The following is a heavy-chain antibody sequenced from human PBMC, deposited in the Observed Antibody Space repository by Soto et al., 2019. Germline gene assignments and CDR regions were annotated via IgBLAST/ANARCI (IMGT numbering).Heavy chain of an antibody. D-gene: IGHD1-26*01. CDR1: GFVFSDYG. Sequence: GGSLRLSYAASGFVFSDYGMHWVRQAPGTGLGWAALITNDGNNEYYRESVKGRFSISRGRSTNTVDLLMNSLRPEDTGVYYCAKEGPGGGRHFYYAMDVWGQGTTVTVSS. V-gene: IGHV3-30*02. J-gene: IGHJ6*02. CDR2: ITNDGNNE. CDR3: AKEGPGGGRHFYYAMDV.